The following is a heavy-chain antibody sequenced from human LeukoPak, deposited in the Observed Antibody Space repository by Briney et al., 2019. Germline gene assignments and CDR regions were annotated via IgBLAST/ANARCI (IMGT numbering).Heavy chain of an antibody. J-gene: IGHJ5*02. V-gene: IGHV1-69*13. CDR3: AINHYGDYVYNWFDP. Sequence: SVKVSCKASGGTFSSYAISWVRQAPGQGLEWMGGIIPIFGTANYAQKFQGRVTITADESTSTAYMELSSLRSEDTAVYYCAINHYGDYVYNWFDPWGQGTLVTVSS. D-gene: IGHD4-17*01. CDR2: IIPIFGTA. CDR1: GGTFSSYA.